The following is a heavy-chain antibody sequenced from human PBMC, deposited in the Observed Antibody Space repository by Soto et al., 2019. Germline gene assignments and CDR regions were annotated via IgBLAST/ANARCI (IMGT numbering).Heavy chain of an antibody. CDR2: ISAYNGNT. Sequence: ASVKVSCKASGYTFTSYGISWVRQAPGQGLEWMGWISAYNGNTNYAQKLQGRVTMTPDTSTNTAYMELRNLRFDDTAVYYCARVIAAAADFDYWGQGTLVTAPQ. V-gene: IGHV1-18*01. J-gene: IGHJ4*02. CDR1: GYTFTSYG. D-gene: IGHD6-13*01. CDR3: ARVIAAAADFDY.